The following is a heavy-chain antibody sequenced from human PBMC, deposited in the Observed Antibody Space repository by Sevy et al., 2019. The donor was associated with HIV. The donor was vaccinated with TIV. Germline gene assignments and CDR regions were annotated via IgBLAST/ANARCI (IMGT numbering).Heavy chain of an antibody. CDR3: AREADYYFDS. CDR2: ISSRGSTE. Sequence: GGSLRLSCEASGFTFSDYHMTWIRQAPGKGLEWVAYISSRGSTEHYAHSVKGRFTISRDNVKNSLYLQMDSLRGEDTAVYYCAREADYYFDSWGQGSLVTVSS. D-gene: IGHD2-21*02. V-gene: IGHV3-11*01. J-gene: IGHJ4*02. CDR1: GFTFSDYH.